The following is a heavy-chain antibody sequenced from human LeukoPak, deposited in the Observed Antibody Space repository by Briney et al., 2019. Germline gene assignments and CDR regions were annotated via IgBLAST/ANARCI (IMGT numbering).Heavy chain of an antibody. CDR3: ARSVPSGQLDY. D-gene: IGHD1-1*01. CDR1: GFTVSSNY. V-gene: IGHV3-53*01. Sequence: GGSLRLSCAASGFTVSSNYMSWVRQAPGKGLEWVSVIYSGGSTYYADSVKGRFTISRDNSKNTLYLQMDSLRAEDTAVYYCARSVPSGQLDYWGQGTLVTVSS. CDR2: IYSGGST. J-gene: IGHJ4*02.